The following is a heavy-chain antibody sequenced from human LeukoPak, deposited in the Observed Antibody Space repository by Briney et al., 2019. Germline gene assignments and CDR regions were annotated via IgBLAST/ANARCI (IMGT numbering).Heavy chain of an antibody. D-gene: IGHD1-14*01. Sequence: PSETLSLTCTVSLDSTTSNFWSWVRQPPGKGLEWIGDIHRSGSPNYNPSLQSRVTISIDRSRNQIVLELSSVTAADTAFYYCAREILGGFNPGAYWGQGTLVTVSS. V-gene: IGHV4-59*12. J-gene: IGHJ4*02. CDR3: AREILGGFNPGAY. CDR1: LDSTTSNF. CDR2: IHRSGSP.